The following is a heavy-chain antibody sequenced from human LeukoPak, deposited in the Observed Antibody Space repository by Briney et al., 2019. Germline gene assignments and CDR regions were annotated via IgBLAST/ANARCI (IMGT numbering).Heavy chain of an antibody. J-gene: IGHJ4*02. CDR1: GGSISSSSYY. V-gene: IGHV4-39*01. D-gene: IGHD6-13*01. CDR2: IYYSGST. Sequence: SETLSLTCTVSGGSISSSSYYWGWIRQPPGKGLEWIGSIYYSGSTYYNPSLKSRVTISVDTSKNQFSLKLSSVTAADTAVYYCASIAAADVDYWGQGTPVTVSS. CDR3: ASIAAADVDY.